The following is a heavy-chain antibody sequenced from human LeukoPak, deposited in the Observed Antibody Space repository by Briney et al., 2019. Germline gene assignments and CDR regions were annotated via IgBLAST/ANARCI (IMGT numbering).Heavy chain of an antibody. V-gene: IGHV4-59*01. CDR3: ARGEYEDLVDN. D-gene: IGHD1-26*01. Sequence: SEPLSLTCTVSGVSISGYYWSWIRQSPGRGLEWIGYVYYSGNTNYNPSLKSRLTISLDTAKNQFSLKLSSVTSADTAVYYCARGEYEDLVDNWGQGTLVTVSS. CDR2: VYYSGNT. CDR1: GVSISGYY. J-gene: IGHJ4*02.